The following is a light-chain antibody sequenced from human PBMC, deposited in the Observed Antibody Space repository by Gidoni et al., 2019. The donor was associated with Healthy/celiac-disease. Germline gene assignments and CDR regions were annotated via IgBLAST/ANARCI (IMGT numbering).Light chain of an antibody. J-gene: IGKJ4*01. CDR3: KQYYTTPLT. CDR1: QSVLYSSSNKNY. V-gene: IGKV4-1*01. Sequence: DIVMTQSPDSLAVSLGERATINCKSSQSVLYSSSNKNYLAWYQQKPGQPPKLLIYWASTRESGVPDRFSGSGSGADFTLNISSLQAEDVAGYYCKQYYTTPLTFGGGTKVEIK. CDR2: WAS.